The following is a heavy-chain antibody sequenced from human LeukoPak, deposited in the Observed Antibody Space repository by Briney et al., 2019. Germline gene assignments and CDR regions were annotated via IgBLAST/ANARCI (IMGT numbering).Heavy chain of an antibody. CDR1: GGSFSGYY. J-gene: IGHJ4*02. D-gene: IGHD2-15*01. V-gene: IGHV4-34*01. CDR2: INHSGST. Sequence: PSETLSVTCAVSGGSFSGYYCSWLRQPPGKGLEWMGEINHSGSTNYNTSPKSRVTISVGTSKNHFSLKLSSVPAADTAVYYCARVVAGSCPIDYWGQGTLVTVSS. CDR3: ARVVAGSCPIDY.